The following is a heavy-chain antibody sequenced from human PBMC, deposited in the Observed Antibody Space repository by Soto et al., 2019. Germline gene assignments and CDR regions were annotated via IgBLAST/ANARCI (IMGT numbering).Heavy chain of an antibody. V-gene: IGHV1-18*01. Sequence: ASVKVSCKASGYTFTSYGIRWVRQAPGQGLEWMGWISAYNGNTNYAQKLQGRVTMTTDTSTSTAYMELRSLRSDDTAVYYCARDQSITIFGVVIMTAGPWGQGTLVTVSS. CDR1: GYTFTSYG. CDR2: ISAYNGNT. CDR3: ARDQSITIFGVVIMTAGP. J-gene: IGHJ5*02. D-gene: IGHD3-3*01.